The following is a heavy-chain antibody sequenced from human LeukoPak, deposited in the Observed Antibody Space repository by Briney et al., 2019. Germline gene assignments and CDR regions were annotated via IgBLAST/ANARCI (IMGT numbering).Heavy chain of an antibody. V-gene: IGHV3-7*03. CDR3: ARAGPTVTPFDY. J-gene: IGHJ4*02. CDR1: GFTFSSHW. D-gene: IGHD4-17*01. Sequence: GGSLRLSCAASGFTFSSHWMSWVRQAPGKGLEWVANIKQDGSEKNYVDSVKGRFTISRDNAKNSLFLQMNSLRAEDTAVYYCARAGPTVTPFDYWGQGTLVTVSS. CDR2: IKQDGSEK.